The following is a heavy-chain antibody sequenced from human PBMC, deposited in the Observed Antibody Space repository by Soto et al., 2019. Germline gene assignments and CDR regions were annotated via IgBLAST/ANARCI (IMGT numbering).Heavy chain of an antibody. CDR1: GYTFTSYA. J-gene: IGHJ4*02. CDR2: INAGNGNT. V-gene: IGHV1-3*01. D-gene: IGHD3-16*01. CDR3: ASSPRLVTIHFDY. Sequence: QVQLVQSGAEVKKPGASVKVSCKASGYTFTSYAMHWVRQAPGQRLEWMGWINAGNGNTKYSQKFQGRVTITRDTSASPAYMELSSLRSEDTAVYYCASSPRLVTIHFDYWGQGTLVTVSS.